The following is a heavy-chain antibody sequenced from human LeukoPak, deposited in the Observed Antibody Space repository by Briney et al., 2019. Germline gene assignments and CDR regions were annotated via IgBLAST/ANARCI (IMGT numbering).Heavy chain of an antibody. V-gene: IGHV1-2*02. CDR2: INPNSGGT. Sequence: ASVKVSCKASGYTFTGYYMHWVRQAPGQGLEWMGWINPNSGGTNYAQKFQGRVTMTRDTSISTAYMELSSLRSEDTAVYYCARVYDSSGYYYYYYYYMDVWGKGTTVTVSS. CDR1: GYTFTGYY. J-gene: IGHJ6*03. D-gene: IGHD3-22*01. CDR3: ARVYDSSGYYYYYYYYMDV.